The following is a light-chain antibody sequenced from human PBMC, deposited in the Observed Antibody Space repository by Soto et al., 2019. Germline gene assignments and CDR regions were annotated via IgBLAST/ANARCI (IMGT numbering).Light chain of an antibody. J-gene: IGKJ2*01. CDR2: AAS. CDR3: QQSYSTGYT. V-gene: IGKV1-39*01. Sequence: DIQMTQSPSSLSASVGDRVTITCRASRTIIGYLNWYQLKPGKAPKLLIYAASSLHSGVPSRFSGSGSGTDFTLTISGLLREDFATYYCQQSYSTGYTFGQGTKLEIK. CDR1: RTIIGY.